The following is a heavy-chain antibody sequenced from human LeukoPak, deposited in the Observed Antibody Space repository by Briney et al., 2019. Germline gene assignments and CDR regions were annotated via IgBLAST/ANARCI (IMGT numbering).Heavy chain of an antibody. CDR2: ISGSGGST. J-gene: IGHJ4*02. CDR1: GFTFSSYA. CDR3: AKDKVKTSPRDDY. Sequence: PGGSLRLSCAASGFTFSSYAMSWVRQAPGKGLEWVSAISGSGGSTYYADSVKGRSTISRDNSKNTLCLQMNSLRAEDTAVYYCAKDKVKTSPRDDYWGQGTLVTVSS. D-gene: IGHD5-24*01. V-gene: IGHV3-23*01.